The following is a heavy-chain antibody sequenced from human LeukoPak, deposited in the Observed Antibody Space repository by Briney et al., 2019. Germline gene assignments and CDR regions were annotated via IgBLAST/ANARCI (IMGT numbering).Heavy chain of an antibody. D-gene: IGHD3-10*01. J-gene: IGHJ4*02. CDR1: DGSFNFYF. Sequence: SETLSLTCTVSDGSFNFYFWHWIRQPPGKGLDWIGEIDNRGSTQYNPSLRSRVTISVDTSRNQFSLELTSVTAAGTAVYLCARDSHSGFQWGQGTLVTVSS. CDR2: IDNRGST. CDR3: ARDSHSGFQ. V-gene: IGHV4-34*01.